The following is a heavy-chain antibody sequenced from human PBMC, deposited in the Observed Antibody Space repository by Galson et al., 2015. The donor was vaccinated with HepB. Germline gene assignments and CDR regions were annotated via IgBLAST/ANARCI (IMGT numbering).Heavy chain of an antibody. J-gene: IGHJ4*02. Sequence: QSGAEVKKPGESLKISCKGSGYNFATYWIGWVRQVPGKGLEWMGIIYPDDSDTRYSPSFQGQVTISADKSISTAYLQWSSLKASDTAMYYCARRRYYDSSGYYYLDYWGQGTLVTVSS. D-gene: IGHD3-22*01. CDR2: IYPDDSDT. V-gene: IGHV5-51*01. CDR1: GYNFATYW. CDR3: ARRRYYDSSGYYYLDY.